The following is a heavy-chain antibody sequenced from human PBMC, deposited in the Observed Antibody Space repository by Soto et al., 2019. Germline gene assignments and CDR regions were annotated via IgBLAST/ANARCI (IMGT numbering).Heavy chain of an antibody. CDR2: MYSSETV. V-gene: IGHV4-59*01. J-gene: IGHJ4*02. CDR1: GGSISRYY. D-gene: IGHD3-10*01. Sequence: SETLSLTCTVSGGSISRYYWSWIRQSPGKGLEWIGLMYSSETVNYNPSLKSRVTISIDTSKNQFSLKLSSVTAADTAVYYCARHGGLSCTWGTCFGYWGQGALVTVSS. CDR3: ARHGGLSCTWGTCFGY.